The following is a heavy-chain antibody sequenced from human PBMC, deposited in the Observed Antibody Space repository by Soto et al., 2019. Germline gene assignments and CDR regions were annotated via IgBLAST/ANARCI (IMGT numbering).Heavy chain of an antibody. Sequence: SDTLSLTCTVSGGSISSYHWSWIRQPPGKGLEWIGYMYNTGSTIYNPSLKSRVTISVDTSKNQFSLKLNSVTAADTAVYYCARDLWGYCGADCYPLDVWGQGTTVTVSS. D-gene: IGHD2-21*02. J-gene: IGHJ6*02. CDR1: GGSISSYH. CDR3: ARDLWGYCGADCYPLDV. CDR2: MYNTGST. V-gene: IGHV4-59*01.